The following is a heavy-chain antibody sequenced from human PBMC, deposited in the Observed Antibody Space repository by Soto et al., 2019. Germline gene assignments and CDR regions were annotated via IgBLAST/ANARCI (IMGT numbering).Heavy chain of an antibody. CDR2: IYPGDSDT. V-gene: IGHV5-51*01. Sequence: GESLKISCKGSGYSFTSYWIGWVRQMPGKGPEWMGIIYPGDSDTRYSPSFQGQVTISADKSISTAYLQWSSLKASDTAMYYCARLNDCSGGSCEGNGMDVWGQGTTVTVSS. CDR3: ARLNDCSGGSCEGNGMDV. D-gene: IGHD2-15*01. J-gene: IGHJ6*02. CDR1: GYSFTSYW.